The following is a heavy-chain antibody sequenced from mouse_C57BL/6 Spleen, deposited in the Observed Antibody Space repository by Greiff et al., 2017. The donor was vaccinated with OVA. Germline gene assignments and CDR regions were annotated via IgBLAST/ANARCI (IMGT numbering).Heavy chain of an antibody. CDR3: YYYNYYFDY. D-gene: IGHD1-1*01. V-gene: IGHV14-4*01. CDR2: IDPENGDT. J-gene: IGHJ2*01. CDR1: GFNIKDDY. Sequence: EVQLQESGAELVRPGASVKLSCTASGFNIKDDYMHWVKQRPEQGLEWIGWIDPENGDTEYASKFQGKATITADTSSNTAYLQLSSLTSEDTAVYYCYYYNYYFDYWGQGTTLTVSS.